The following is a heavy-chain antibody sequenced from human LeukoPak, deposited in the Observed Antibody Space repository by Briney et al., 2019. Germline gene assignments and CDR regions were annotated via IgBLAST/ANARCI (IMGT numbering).Heavy chain of an antibody. CDR3: ARVGDYCFDY. V-gene: IGHV4-59*08. CDR1: GGSTSSYY. D-gene: IGHD3-16*01. J-gene: IGHJ4*02. CDR2: MSYSGST. Sequence: PSETLSLTCTVSGGSTSSYYWSWIRQPPGKGLEWLGYMSYSGSTNYNPSLKSRVTISVDTSKHQFSLKLNSVTAADTAVYYCARVGDYCFDYWGQGTLVTVSS.